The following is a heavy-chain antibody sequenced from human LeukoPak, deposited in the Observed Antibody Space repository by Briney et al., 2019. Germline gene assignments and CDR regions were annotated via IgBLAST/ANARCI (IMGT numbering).Heavy chain of an antibody. Sequence: GASVKVSCKASGYTFTSYGISWVRQAPGQGLEWMVWISAYKGNTNYAQKLQGTVTMTPDTFPSTAYMEVRSLRTEDKAVYYSARDYHGSGDWDYWGKGTLVTVSS. CDR2: ISAYKGNT. J-gene: IGHJ4*02. D-gene: IGHD3-10*01. CDR3: ARDYHGSGDWDY. V-gene: IGHV1-18*01. CDR1: GYTFTSYG.